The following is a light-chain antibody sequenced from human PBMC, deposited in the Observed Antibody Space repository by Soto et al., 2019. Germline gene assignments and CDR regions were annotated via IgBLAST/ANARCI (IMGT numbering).Light chain of an antibody. J-gene: IGLJ1*01. CDR2: DVS. CDR1: SSDVGGYNY. CDR3: SSYTSSSTYV. Sequence: QSVLTQPASVSGSPGQSITISCTGTSSDVGGYNYVSWYQQHPGKAPKLMIYDVSNRPSGVSNRFSGSKSGNTASLTISGLQAEYEADYYCSSYTSSSTYVFGTGTKLTV. V-gene: IGLV2-14*01.